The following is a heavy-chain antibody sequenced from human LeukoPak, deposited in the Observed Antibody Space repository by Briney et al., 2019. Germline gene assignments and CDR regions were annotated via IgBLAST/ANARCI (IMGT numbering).Heavy chain of an antibody. CDR3: ARGGRSTWSKPYYFDY. J-gene: IGHJ4*02. Sequence: ASVKVSCKASGYTFTDYYMKWVRQAPGQGLEWMGWINPNSGGTNYAQKSQGRVTMTRDTSISTAYMDLSGLRSDDTAMYYCARGGRSTWSKPYYFDYWGQGTLVTVSS. V-gene: IGHV1-2*02. CDR1: GYTFTDYY. D-gene: IGHD1-14*01. CDR2: INPNSGGT.